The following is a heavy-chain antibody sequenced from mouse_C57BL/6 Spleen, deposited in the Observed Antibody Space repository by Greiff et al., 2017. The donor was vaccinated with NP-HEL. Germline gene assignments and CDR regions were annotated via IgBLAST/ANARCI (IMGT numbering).Heavy chain of an antibody. CDR1: GFTFSDYG. D-gene: IGHD2-14*01. CDR2: ISSGSSTI. Sequence: EVHLVESGGGLVKPGGSLKLSCAASGFTFSDYGMHWVRQAPEKGLEWVAYISSGSSTIYYADTVKGRVTLSRDNAKNTLFLQKTSQRSEHTDMYYCARDLQVYGGKGTTLTVST. V-gene: IGHV5-17*01. J-gene: IGHJ2*01. CDR3: ARDLQVY.